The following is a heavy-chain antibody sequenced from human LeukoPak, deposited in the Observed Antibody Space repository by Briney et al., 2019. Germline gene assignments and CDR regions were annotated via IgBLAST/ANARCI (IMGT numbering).Heavy chain of an antibody. CDR3: ARESTAVRGVISHLDH. CDR1: GDSVSSSH. CDR2: ISSGGA. D-gene: IGHD3-10*01. Sequence: SETLSLTCTVSGDSVSSSHWAWIRQPPGKGLEWIGYISSGGANYNRSLKSRVTMSIDTAKNQFSLRLSSVTAADTAVYYCARESTAVRGVISHLDHRGQGTLVTVSS. J-gene: IGHJ4*02. V-gene: IGHV4-4*09.